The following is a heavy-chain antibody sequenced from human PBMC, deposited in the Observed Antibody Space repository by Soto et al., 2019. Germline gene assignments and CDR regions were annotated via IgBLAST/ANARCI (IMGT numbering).Heavy chain of an antibody. V-gene: IGHV4-4*02. CDR1: GASINDNNW. D-gene: IGHD6-19*01. CDR3: ARHIGVTGTRGFDY. CDR2: VVHWGTT. J-gene: IGHJ4*02. Sequence: QVQLQQSGPGLVKPSETLSLTCAVSGASINDNNWWSLVRQTPGKGLEWIGEVVHWGTTNYNPSLRSRVTISMDKPNNQISLTLSSVTAADSALYSCARHIGVTGTRGFDYWGQGTLVTVSS.